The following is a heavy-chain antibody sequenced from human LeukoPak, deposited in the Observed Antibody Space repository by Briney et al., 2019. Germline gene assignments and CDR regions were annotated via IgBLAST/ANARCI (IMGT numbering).Heavy chain of an antibody. CDR2: I. CDR1: GFSFSDYG. Sequence: PGGSLRLSCGASGFSFSDYGMNWVRQAPGERLEWVSSIYYTDSVKGRFTISRDNAKNSLHLLMNSLRVEDTAVYYCARDSSGSYSRFDYWGQGTLVTVSS. J-gene: IGHJ4*02. D-gene: IGHD1-26*01. V-gene: IGHV3-69-1*01. CDR3: ARDSSGSYSRFDY.